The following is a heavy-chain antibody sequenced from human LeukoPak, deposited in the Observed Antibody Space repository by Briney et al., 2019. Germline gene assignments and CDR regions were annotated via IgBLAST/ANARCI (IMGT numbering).Heavy chain of an antibody. J-gene: IGHJ4*02. D-gene: IGHD3-16*02. CDR2: IYYSGNT. Sequence: SETLSLTCAVSGGSIGRSSYYWGWIRQSPGKGLEWIGNIYYSGNTYYNPSLQTRVTISVDTSKNQFSLKLNSVTAADTAVYYCARDSGLRLGELSSRVYFDYWGQGTLVTVSS. V-gene: IGHV4-39*07. CDR3: ARDSGLRLGELSSRVYFDY. CDR1: GGSIGRSSYY.